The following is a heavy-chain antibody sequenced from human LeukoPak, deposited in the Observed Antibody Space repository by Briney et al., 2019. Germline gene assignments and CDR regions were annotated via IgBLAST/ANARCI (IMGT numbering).Heavy chain of an antibody. Sequence: GGSLRLSCAASGFTISAFAMNWVRQAPGKGLEWVSFISRSDGTAYYADSVKGRFTISRDNSKNALYLQMNSLRAEDTAQYFCARDDYGDWPPLFDYWGQGTLVTVSS. J-gene: IGHJ4*02. CDR2: ISRSDGTA. D-gene: IGHD4-17*01. CDR3: ARDDYGDWPPLFDY. CDR1: GFTISAFA. V-gene: IGHV3-23*01.